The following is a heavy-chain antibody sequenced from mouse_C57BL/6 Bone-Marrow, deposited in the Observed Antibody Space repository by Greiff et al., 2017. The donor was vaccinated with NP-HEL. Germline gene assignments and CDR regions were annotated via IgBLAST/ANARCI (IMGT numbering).Heavy chain of an antibody. V-gene: IGHV1-5*01. CDR2: IYPGNSDT. J-gene: IGHJ3*01. D-gene: IGHD1-1*01. CDR3: TTYPYYYGSSFFAY. CDR1: GYTFTSYW. Sequence: VQLQQSGTVLARPGASVKMSCKTSGYTFTSYWMHWVKQRPGQGLEWIGAIYPGNSDTSYNQKFKGKAKLTAVTSASTAYMELSSLTNEDSAVYYCTTYPYYYGSSFFAYWGQGTLVTVSA.